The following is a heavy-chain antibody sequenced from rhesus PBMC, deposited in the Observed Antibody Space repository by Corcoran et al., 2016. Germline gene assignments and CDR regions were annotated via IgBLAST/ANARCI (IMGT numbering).Heavy chain of an antibody. J-gene: IGHJ6*01. CDR2: IRSGGTT. V-gene: IGHV3-103*01. D-gene: IGHD4-29*01. Sequence: EVQLVESGGDLAKPGGSLRLSCAASGFTFSGYAMHWVRQAPGKGLEWVSTIRSGGTTYYAESVKGRFTISRDNSKNTLSLQMDSLKTEDTAVYYCAKDRGSSPYYGLDSWGQGVVVTVSS. CDR1: GFTFSGYA. CDR3: AKDRGSSPYYGLDS.